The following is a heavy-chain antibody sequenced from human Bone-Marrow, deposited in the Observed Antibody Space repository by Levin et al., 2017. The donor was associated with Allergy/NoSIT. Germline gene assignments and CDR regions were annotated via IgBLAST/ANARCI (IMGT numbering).Heavy chain of an antibody. D-gene: IGHD3-16*02. CDR3: AKISREGYQVDPRYYGLDV. CDR2: IHPDGSST. J-gene: IGHJ6*02. Sequence: GESLKISCEVSGFTFSRYWMHWVRQVPGKGLVWVSRIHPDGSSTYYTDSVKGRFIISRDSAKNTVYLQMNSLRVEDTAVYYCAKISREGYQVDPRYYGLDVWGQGTTVTVSS. CDR1: GFTFSRYW. V-gene: IGHV3-74*01.